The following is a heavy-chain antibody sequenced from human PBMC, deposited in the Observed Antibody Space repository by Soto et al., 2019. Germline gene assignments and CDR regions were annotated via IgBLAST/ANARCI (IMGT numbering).Heavy chain of an antibody. J-gene: IGHJ4*02. D-gene: IGHD3-16*01. V-gene: IGHV3-33*01. Sequence: PGGSLTLSCAASGFTFSGFGMHWVRQAPGKGLEWVGIILCDGSDKYYADSVKGRFTISRNKSKNTLYLQMTSLRAEDTAVYHCAFGNLSYYFDFWGQGTPVTVAS. CDR1: GFTFSGFG. CDR3: AFGNLSYYFDF. CDR2: ILCDGSDK.